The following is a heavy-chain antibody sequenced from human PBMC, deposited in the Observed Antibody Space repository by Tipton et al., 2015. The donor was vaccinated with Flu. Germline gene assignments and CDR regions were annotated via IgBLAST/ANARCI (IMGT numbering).Heavy chain of an antibody. J-gene: IGHJ6*03. Sequence: QSGPEVKKPGSSVKVSCKASGGTFSSYAISWVRQAPGQGLEWMGGIIPIFGTANYAQKFQGRVTITADKSTSTAYMELSSLRSEDTAVYYCALRLGELSLEPPSYYYYYMDVWGKGTTVTVSS. CDR3: ALRLGELSLEPPSYYYYYMDV. D-gene: IGHD3-16*02. CDR1: GGTFSSYA. V-gene: IGHV1-69*06. CDR2: IIPIFGTA.